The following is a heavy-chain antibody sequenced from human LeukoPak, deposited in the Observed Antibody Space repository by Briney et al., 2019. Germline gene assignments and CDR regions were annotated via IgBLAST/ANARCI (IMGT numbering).Heavy chain of an antibody. J-gene: IGHJ4*02. Sequence: SETLSLTCTVSGGSISSYYWSWIRQPPGKGLGWSGYIYYSGSTNYNPSLKSRVTISVDTSKNQFSLKLSTATAADTAVYYCARTRSSSWYYFAYWGQGTLVTASS. D-gene: IGHD6-13*01. V-gene: IGHV4-59*08. CDR1: GGSISSYY. CDR2: IYYSGST. CDR3: ARTRSSSWYYFAY.